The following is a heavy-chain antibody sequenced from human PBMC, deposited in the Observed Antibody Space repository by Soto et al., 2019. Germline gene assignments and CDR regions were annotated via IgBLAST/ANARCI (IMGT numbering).Heavy chain of an antibody. J-gene: IGHJ6*02. CDR3: ARDQGFITGTYFYYYGMDV. D-gene: IGHD1-20*01. CDR1: GYTFTGYY. Sequence: ASVKVSCKASGYTFTGYYMHWVRQAPGQRLEWMGWINPNSGGTNYAQKFQGWVTMTRDTSISTAYMELSRLRSDDTAVYYCARDQGFITGTYFYYYGMDVWGQGTTVTVSS. CDR2: INPNSGGT. V-gene: IGHV1-2*04.